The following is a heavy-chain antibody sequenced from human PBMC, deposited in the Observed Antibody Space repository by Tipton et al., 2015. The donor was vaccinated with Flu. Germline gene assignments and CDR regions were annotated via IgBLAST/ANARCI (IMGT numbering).Heavy chain of an antibody. V-gene: IGHV3-9*01. CDR1: GFTFDDYA. CDR2: INWSSTGI. J-gene: IGHJ6*02. Sequence: SLRLSCAASGFTFDDYAMHWVRQAPEKGLEWVAGINWSSTGIGYADSVKGRFSMSRDNAKNTLYLQMNSLRPEDTALYYCAKDRSPSSSVDYYWHYGMDVWGQGTTVTVSS. CDR3: AKDRSPSSSVDYYWHYGMDV. D-gene: IGHD6-13*01.